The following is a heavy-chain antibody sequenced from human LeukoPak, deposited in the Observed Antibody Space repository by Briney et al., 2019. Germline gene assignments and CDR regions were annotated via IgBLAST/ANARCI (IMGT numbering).Heavy chain of an antibody. Sequence: SVKVSCKASGGTFSSYAISWVRQAPGQGLEWMGRIIPIFGIANYAQKFQGRATITADKSTSTAYMELSSLRSEDTAVYYCVRRQPDRIGNPFDYWGQGTLVTVSS. CDR1: GGTFSSYA. V-gene: IGHV1-69*04. D-gene: IGHD1-14*01. J-gene: IGHJ4*02. CDR2: IIPIFGIA. CDR3: VRRQPDRIGNPFDY.